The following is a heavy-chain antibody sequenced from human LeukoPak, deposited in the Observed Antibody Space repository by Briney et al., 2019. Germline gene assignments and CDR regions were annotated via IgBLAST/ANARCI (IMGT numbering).Heavy chain of an antibody. CDR1: GGTFSSYT. J-gene: IGHJ4*02. V-gene: IGHV1-69*04. CDR3: ARDRFVDYDFWSGYYPPAEIDY. D-gene: IGHD3-3*01. Sequence: GASVKVSCKASGGTFSSYTISWVRQAPGQGLEWMGRIIPILGIANYAQKFQGRVTITADKSTSIAYMELSSLRSEDTAVYYCARDRFVDYDFWSGYYPPAEIDYWGQGTLVTVSS. CDR2: IIPILGIA.